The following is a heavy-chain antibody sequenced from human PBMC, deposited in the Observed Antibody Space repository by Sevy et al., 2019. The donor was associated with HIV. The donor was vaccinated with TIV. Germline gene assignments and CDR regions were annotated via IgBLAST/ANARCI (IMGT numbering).Heavy chain of an antibody. J-gene: IGHJ5*02. CDR1: GFTFSSYW. CDR3: ARDRAYCSGGSCYSDWGWFDP. D-gene: IGHD2-15*01. CDR2: FNSDGSTT. V-gene: IGHV3-74*01. Sequence: GGSLRLACAASGFTFSSYWMHWVRQAPGKGLVWVSRFNSDGSTTTYADSVKGRFTISRDNAKNTLYLQMNSLRAEDTAVYYCARDRAYCSGGSCYSDWGWFDPWGQGTLVTVSS.